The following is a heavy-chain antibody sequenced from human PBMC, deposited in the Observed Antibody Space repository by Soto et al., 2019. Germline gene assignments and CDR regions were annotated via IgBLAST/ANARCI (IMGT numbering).Heavy chain of an antibody. CDR1: GFTFSSYS. J-gene: IGHJ6*02. CDR3: VRKLRTTVSSGYFYGMDV. CDR2: ISSSSNYI. V-gene: IGHV3-21*01. Sequence: PGGSLRLSCAASGFTFSSYSMNWVRQAPGKGLEWVSSISSSSNYIYYADSVKGRFTISRDNAKNSLSLQMNSLRAEDTAVYYCVRKLRTTVSSGYFYGMDVWGQGTTVTVS. D-gene: IGHD4-17*01.